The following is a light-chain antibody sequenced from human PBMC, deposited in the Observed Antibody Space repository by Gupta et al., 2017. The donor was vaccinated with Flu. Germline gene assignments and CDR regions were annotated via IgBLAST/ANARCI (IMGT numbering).Light chain of an antibody. J-gene: IGLJ2*01. CDR3: QVWDSGSHHVV. Sequence: SYVLTQPPSVSVAPGQTARITCGGNSIASKTVHWYQQKPGQAPVLVVYDDTARPSGIPERFSGSNSGNAATFTISRVEAGDEADSFCQVWDSGSHHVVFGGGTKLTVL. CDR2: DDT. CDR1: SIASKT. V-gene: IGLV3-21*02.